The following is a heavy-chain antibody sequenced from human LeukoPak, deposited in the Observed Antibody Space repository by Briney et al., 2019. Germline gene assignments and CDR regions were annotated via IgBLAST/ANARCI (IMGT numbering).Heavy chain of an antibody. J-gene: IGHJ4*02. Sequence: ASVNVSCKASGGTFSSYAISWVRQAPGQGLEWMGIINPSGGSTSYAQKFQGRVTMTRDMSTSTVYMELSSLRSEDTAVYYCARASGLWFGELLLAASLWGQGTLVTVSS. D-gene: IGHD3-10*01. CDR1: GGTFSSYA. V-gene: IGHV1-46*01. CDR3: ARASGLWFGELLLAASL. CDR2: INPSGGST.